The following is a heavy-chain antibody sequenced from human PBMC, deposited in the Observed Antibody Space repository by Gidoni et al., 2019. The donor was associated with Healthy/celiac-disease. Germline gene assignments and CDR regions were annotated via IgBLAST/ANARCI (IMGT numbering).Heavy chain of an antibody. CDR3: TRVVSASQEDWFDP. Sequence: DVHLVESGGGLVQPGGSLRLSCAASGFSFSTNWMHWVRQAPGKGLLWVSRINCDGSSTSYSDSVKGRFTISRDNAKNTLYLQMDSLRAEDTAVYYCTRVVSASQEDWFDPWGQGTLVTVSS. CDR2: INCDGSST. V-gene: IGHV3-74*01. D-gene: IGHD3-16*02. J-gene: IGHJ5*02. CDR1: GFSFSTNW.